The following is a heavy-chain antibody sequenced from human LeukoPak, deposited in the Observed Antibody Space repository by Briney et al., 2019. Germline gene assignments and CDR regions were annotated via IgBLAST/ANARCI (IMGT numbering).Heavy chain of an antibody. CDR1: GYTFTGYY. Sequence: GASVKVSCKASGYTFTGYYMHWVRQAPGQGLEWMGIINPSGGSTSYAQKFQGRVTMTRDMSTSTVYMELSSLRSEDTAVYYCARDRVTTRAFDIWGQGTMVTVSS. J-gene: IGHJ3*02. D-gene: IGHD4-17*01. CDR2: INPSGGST. CDR3: ARDRVTTRAFDI. V-gene: IGHV1-46*01.